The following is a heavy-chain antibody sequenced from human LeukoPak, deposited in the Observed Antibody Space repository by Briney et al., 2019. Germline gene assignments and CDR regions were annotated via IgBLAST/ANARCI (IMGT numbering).Heavy chain of an antibody. V-gene: IGHV4-39*07. D-gene: IGHD6-19*01. CDR2: IYYSGST. CDR1: GGSISSSSYY. J-gene: IGHJ4*02. Sequence: SETLSLTCTVSGGSISSSSYYWGWIRQPPGKGLEWIGSIYYSGSTYYNPSLKSRATISVDKSKNQFSLKLTSVTAADTAVYFCVAAAVAIDFWGQGTLVTVSS. CDR3: VAAAVAIDF.